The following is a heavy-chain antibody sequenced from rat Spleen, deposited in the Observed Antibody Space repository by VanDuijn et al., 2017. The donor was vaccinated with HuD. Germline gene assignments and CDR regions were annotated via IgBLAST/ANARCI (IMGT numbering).Heavy chain of an antibody. CDR3: ARENYYSGDY. V-gene: IGHV5-25*01. CDR1: GFTFSDYY. D-gene: IGHD1-1*01. J-gene: IGHJ2*01. CDR2: ITNNGGNT. Sequence: EVQLVESDGGLVQPGRSLKLSCAASGFTFSDYYMAWVRQAPTKGLEWVASITNNGGNTYYPDSVRGRFTISRDNAKNTLYLQMNSLRSEDTATYYCARENYYSGDYWGQGVMVTVSS.